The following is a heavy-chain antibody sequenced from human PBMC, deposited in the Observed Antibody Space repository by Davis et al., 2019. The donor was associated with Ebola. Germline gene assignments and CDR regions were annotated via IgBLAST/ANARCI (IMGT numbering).Heavy chain of an antibody. Sequence: GESLKISCAASGFTFSSYGMHWVRQAPGKGLEWVAVISNAGSSTYYADSVKGRFTISRDNSKNTLYLQMNSLRAEDTAVYYCARDSSSWYDVDDYWGQGTLVTVSS. V-gene: IGHV3-30*03. CDR3: ARDSSSWYDVDDY. CDR2: ISNAGSST. J-gene: IGHJ4*02. D-gene: IGHD6-13*01. CDR1: GFTFSSYG.